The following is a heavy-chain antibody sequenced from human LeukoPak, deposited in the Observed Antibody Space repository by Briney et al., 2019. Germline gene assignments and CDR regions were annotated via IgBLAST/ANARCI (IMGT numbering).Heavy chain of an antibody. D-gene: IGHD3-22*01. V-gene: IGHV1-46*01. CDR3: ATAGNYYDSSGYYPGDY. Sequence: ASVKVSCKASGYTFTSYYMHWVRQAPGQGLEWMGIINPSGGSTSYAQKFQGGVTMTRDTSTSTVYMELSSLRSEDTAVYYCATAGNYYDSSGYYPGDYWGQGTLVTVSS. CDR1: GYTFTSYY. J-gene: IGHJ4*02. CDR2: INPSGGST.